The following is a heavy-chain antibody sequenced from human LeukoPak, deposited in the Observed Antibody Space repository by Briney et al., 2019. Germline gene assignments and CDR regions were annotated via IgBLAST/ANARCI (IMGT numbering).Heavy chain of an antibody. CDR3: ARDYDSSGYGDY. D-gene: IGHD3-22*01. Sequence: GGSLRLSCAATGFTFSNYGMHWVRQAPGKGLEWVAFIWYDGSNKYYADSVKGRFTISRDNSKNTLYLQMNSLRAEDTAVYYCARDYDSSGYGDYWGQGTLVTVSS. CDR1: GFTFSNYG. V-gene: IGHV3-30*02. CDR2: IWYDGSNK. J-gene: IGHJ4*02.